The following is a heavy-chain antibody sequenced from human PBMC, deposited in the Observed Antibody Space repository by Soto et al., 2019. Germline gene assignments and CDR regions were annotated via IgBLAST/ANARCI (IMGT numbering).Heavy chain of an antibody. CDR2: ISSSSSYI. V-gene: IGHV3-21*01. CDR3: ARDRNNHYDSSGSH. D-gene: IGHD3-22*01. CDR1: GVTFSSYS. Sequence: PGGSLRLSCAASGVTFSSYSMNWVRQAPGKGLEWVSSISSSSSYIYYADSVKGRFTISRDNAKNSLYLQMNSLRAEDTAVYYCARDRNNHYDSSGSHWGQGTLVTVSS. J-gene: IGHJ4*02.